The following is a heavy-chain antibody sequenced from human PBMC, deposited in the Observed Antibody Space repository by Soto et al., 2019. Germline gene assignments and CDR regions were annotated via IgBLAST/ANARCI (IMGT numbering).Heavy chain of an antibody. CDR3: ARVGVISGDAFDI. J-gene: IGHJ3*02. Sequence: PGGSLRLSCAASGFTFSSYWMSWVRQAPGKGLEWVANIKQDGSEKYYVDSVKGRFTISRDNAKNSLYLQMNSLRAEDTAVYYCARVGVISGDAFDIWGQGTMVTVSS. CDR1: GFTFSSYW. V-gene: IGHV3-7*01. CDR2: IKQDGSEK. D-gene: IGHD3-10*01.